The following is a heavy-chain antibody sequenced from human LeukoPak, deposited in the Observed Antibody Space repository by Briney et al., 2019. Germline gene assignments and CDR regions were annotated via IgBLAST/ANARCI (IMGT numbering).Heavy chain of an antibody. CDR2: INPSGGST. CDR1: GYTFTSYY. J-gene: IGHJ4*02. CDR3: ARDREVRRWATYYYDSSGYYPNPADY. Sequence: GASVKVSCKASGYTFTSYYMHWVRQAPGQGLEWMGIINPSGGSTSYAQKFQGRVTMTRDTSTSTVYMELSSLRSEDTAVYYCARDREVRRWATYYYDSSGYYPNPADYWGQGTLVTVSS. V-gene: IGHV1-46*01. D-gene: IGHD3-22*01.